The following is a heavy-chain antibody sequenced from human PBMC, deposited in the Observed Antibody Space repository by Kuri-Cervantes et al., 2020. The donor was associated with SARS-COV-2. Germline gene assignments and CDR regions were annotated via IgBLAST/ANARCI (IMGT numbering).Heavy chain of an antibody. CDR2: IKSKTDGGTT. Sequence: GGSLRLSCAASGFTFSNAWMSRVRQAPGKGLEWVGRIKSKTDGGTTDYAAPVKGRFTISRDDSKNTLYLQMNSLKTEDTAVYYCTTELLWFGELFWGQGTLVTVSS. CDR1: GFTFSNAW. V-gene: IGHV3-15*01. J-gene: IGHJ4*02. D-gene: IGHD3-10*01. CDR3: TTELLWFGELF.